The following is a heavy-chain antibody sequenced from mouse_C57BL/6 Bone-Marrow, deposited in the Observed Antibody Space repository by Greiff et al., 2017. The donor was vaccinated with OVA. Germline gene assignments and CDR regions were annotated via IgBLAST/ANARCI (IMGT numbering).Heavy chain of an antibody. V-gene: IGHV1-19*01. CDR2: INPYNGGT. J-gene: IGHJ3*01. Sequence: EVQLQQSGPVLVKPGASVKMSCKASGYTFTDYYMNWVKQSHGKSLEWIGVINPYNGGTSYNQKFKGKATLTVDKSSSTAYMELNSLTSEDSAVDYCARRYDGSRYVGFAYWGQGTLVTVSA. CDR3: ARRYDGSRYVGFAY. CDR1: GYTFTDYY. D-gene: IGHD1-1*01.